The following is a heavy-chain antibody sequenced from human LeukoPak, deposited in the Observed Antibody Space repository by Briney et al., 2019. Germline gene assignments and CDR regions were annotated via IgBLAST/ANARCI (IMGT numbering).Heavy chain of an antibody. Sequence: SQTLSLTCTVSGGSISSGDYYWSWIRQPPGKGLEWIGYIYYSGSTYYNPSLKSRVTISADTSKNQFSLKLSSVTAADTAVYYCAREDVVTVTENWYFDLWGRGTLVTVSS. V-gene: IGHV4-30-4*01. D-gene: IGHD3-22*01. CDR3: AREDVVTVTENWYFDL. J-gene: IGHJ2*01. CDR2: IYYSGST. CDR1: GGSISSGDYY.